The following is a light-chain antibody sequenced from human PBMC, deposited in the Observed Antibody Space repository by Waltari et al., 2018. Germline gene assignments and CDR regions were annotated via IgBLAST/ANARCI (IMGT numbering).Light chain of an antibody. J-gene: IGKJ1*01. CDR1: QSVSSSY. V-gene: IGKV3-20*01. CDR2: GAS. CDR3: QQYGSSPQT. Sequence: EIVLTQSPGTLSLSPGERATLSCRASQSVSSSYLAWYQQKPGQAPRLLIYGASSRATGIPDRFSGSGSGTDFTLTISRLEPEDFAVYYCQQYGSSPQTFGQWTKVESK.